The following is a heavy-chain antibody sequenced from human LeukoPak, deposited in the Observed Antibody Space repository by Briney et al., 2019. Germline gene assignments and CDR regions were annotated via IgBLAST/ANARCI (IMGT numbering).Heavy chain of an antibody. CDR1: GYTFTSYD. CDR2: MNPNSGNT. J-gene: IGHJ6*02. Sequence: GASVKVSCKASGYTFTSYDINWVRQATGQGLEWMGWMNPNSGNTGYAQKFQGRVTITRNTSISTAYMELSSLRSEDTAVYYCARSYCSGGSCYSGYGMDVWGQGTTVTVSS. V-gene: IGHV1-8*03. CDR3: ARSYCSGGSCYSGYGMDV. D-gene: IGHD2-15*01.